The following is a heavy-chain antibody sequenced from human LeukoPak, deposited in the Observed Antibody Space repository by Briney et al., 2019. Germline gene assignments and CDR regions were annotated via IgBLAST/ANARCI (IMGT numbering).Heavy chain of an antibody. Sequence: SETLSLTCTVSGGSISSYYWSWIRQPPGKGLEWIGYIYTSGSTNYTPSLKSRVTISVDTSKNQFSLKLSSVTAADTAVCYCARQASIAALLFDYWGQGTLVTVSS. CDR2: IYTSGST. CDR1: GGSISSYY. CDR3: ARQASIAALLFDY. V-gene: IGHV4-4*09. D-gene: IGHD6-6*01. J-gene: IGHJ4*02.